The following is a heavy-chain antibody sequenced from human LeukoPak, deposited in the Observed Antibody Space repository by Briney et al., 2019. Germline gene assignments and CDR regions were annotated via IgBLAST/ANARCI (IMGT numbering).Heavy chain of an antibody. V-gene: IGHV4-30-2*01. CDR2: IYHSGST. CDR3: ARESTMVRGGID. Sequence: SQTLSLTCAVSGGSISSGGYSWSWIRQPPGKGLEWIGYIYHSGSTYYNPSLKSRVTISVDRSKNQFSLKLSSVTAADTAVYYCARESTMVRGGIDWGQGTLVTVPS. J-gene: IGHJ4*02. D-gene: IGHD3-10*01. CDR1: GGSISSGGYS.